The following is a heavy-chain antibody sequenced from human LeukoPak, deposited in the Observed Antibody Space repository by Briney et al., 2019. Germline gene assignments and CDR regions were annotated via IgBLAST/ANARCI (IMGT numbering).Heavy chain of an antibody. J-gene: IGHJ4*02. D-gene: IGHD2-2*01. V-gene: IGHV3-64*01. CDR3: ARGYCSSTSCLGDY. CDR1: GFTFSSYA. CDR2: ISSNGGST. Sequence: GGSLRLSCAASGFTFSSYAMPWVRLAPGKGLEYVSAISSNGGSTYYANSVKGRFTISRDNSKNTLYLQMGSLRAEDMAVYYCARGYCSSTSCLGDYWGQGTLVTVSS.